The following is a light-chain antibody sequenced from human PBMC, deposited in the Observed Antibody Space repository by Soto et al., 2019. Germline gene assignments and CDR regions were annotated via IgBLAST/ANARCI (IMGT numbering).Light chain of an antibody. V-gene: IGLV1-47*01. Sequence: QSVLPQPPSASGTPGQRVTISCSGSSSNIGRNFVYWYQQLPGTAPKLLIYKNNQRPSGVPDRFSGSKSGPSASLAISGLLSEDEADYYCATWDASLSAWVFGGGTKLTVL. J-gene: IGLJ3*02. CDR2: KNN. CDR1: SSNIGRNF. CDR3: ATWDASLSAWV.